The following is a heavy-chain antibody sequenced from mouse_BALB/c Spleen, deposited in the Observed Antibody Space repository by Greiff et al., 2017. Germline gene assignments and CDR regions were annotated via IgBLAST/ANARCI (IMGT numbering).Heavy chain of an antibody. CDR1: GFTFTDYY. CDR2: IRNKANGYTT. J-gene: IGHJ4*01. D-gene: IGHD3-3*01. Sequence: EVKLVESGGGLAQPGGSLRLSCATSGFTFTDYYMSWVRQPPGKALEWLGFIRNKANGYTTEYSASVKGRFTISRDNSQSILYLQMNTLRAEDSATYYCARDVGTFYAMDYWGQGTSVTVSS. CDR3: ARDVGTFYAMDY. V-gene: IGHV7-3*02.